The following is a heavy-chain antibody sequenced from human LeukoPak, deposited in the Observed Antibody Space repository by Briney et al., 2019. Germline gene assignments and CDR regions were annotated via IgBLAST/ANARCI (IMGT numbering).Heavy chain of an antibody. CDR1: GGSFSGYY. CDR3: ARHRSGWLQSSFDY. D-gene: IGHD5-24*01. J-gene: IGHJ4*02. Sequence: PSETLSLTCAVYGGSFSGYYWSWIRQPSGKGLEWIGEINHSGSTNYNPSLKSRVTISVNTSKNQFSLKLSSVTAADTAVYYCARHRSGWLQSSFDYWGQGTLVTVSS. CDR2: INHSGST. V-gene: IGHV4-34*01.